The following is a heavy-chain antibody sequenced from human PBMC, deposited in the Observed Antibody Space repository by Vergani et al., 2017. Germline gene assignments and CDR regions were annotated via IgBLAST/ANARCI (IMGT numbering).Heavy chain of an antibody. V-gene: IGHV4-34*02. CDR2: INNDGHT. CDR3: AVRPRVNLVGGEIGTKRTFDY. CDR1: GESFSSFY. Sequence: QVQLQQWGAGVVKPSGTLSLTCAVFGESFSSFYWSWIRQPPGKGLEWIGEINNDGHTNYNPSLESRVTVSRDTAKNQFSLNLMSVTAADTAMDYCAVRPRVNLVGGEIGTKRTFDYWSQGSLVTVSS. D-gene: IGHD1-1*01. J-gene: IGHJ4*02.